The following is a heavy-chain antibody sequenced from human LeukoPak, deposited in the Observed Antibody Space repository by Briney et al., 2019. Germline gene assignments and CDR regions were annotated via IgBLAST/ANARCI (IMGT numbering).Heavy chain of an antibody. CDR3: ARDRTWNETTTGFDP. D-gene: IGHD1-1*01. J-gene: IGHJ5*02. Sequence: SETLSLTCTVSGGSISSHYWSWIRQPPGKGLEWIGYLYYSGSTNYNPSLKSRVTISVDTSKYQFSLKLSSVTAADTAVYYCARDRTWNETTTGFDPWGQGTLVTVSS. CDR1: GGSISSHY. CDR2: LYYSGST. V-gene: IGHV4-59*11.